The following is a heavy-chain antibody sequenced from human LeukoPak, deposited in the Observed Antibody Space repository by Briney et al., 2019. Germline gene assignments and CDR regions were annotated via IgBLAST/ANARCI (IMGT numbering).Heavy chain of an antibody. V-gene: IGHV3-11*05. CDR2: ISSSSSYT. J-gene: IGHJ4*02. CDR3: ARGGVAAACCLDY. D-gene: IGHD6-13*01. Sequence: GGSLRLSCAASGFTFSDYYMSWIRQAPGKGLEWVSYISSSSSYTNYADSVKGRFTISRDNAKNSLYLQMNSLRAEDTAVYYCARGGVAAACCLDYWGQGTLVTVSS. CDR1: GFTFSDYY.